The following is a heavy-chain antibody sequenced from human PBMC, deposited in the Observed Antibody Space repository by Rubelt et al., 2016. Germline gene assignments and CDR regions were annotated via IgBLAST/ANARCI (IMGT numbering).Heavy chain of an antibody. V-gene: IGHV1-3*01. J-gene: IGHJ2*01. Sequence: QVQLVQSGAEVKKPGASVKVSCKASGYTFTSYAMHWVRQAPGQRLEWMGWINAGNGNKKYSQKLQGRATITSDTSASTAYMGLSSLRSEDTAVYYCARSKDTAMVTDADWYFDLWGRGTLVTVSS. D-gene: IGHD5-18*01. CDR2: INAGNGNK. CDR1: GYTFTSYA. CDR3: ARSKDTAMVTDADWYFDL.